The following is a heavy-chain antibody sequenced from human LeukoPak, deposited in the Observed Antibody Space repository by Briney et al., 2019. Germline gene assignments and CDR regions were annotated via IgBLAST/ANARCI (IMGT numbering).Heavy chain of an antibody. V-gene: IGHV1-69*05. CDR3: ARPIKRAFDI. Sequence: GASVKVSCKASGGTFSSYAISWVRQAPGQGVEWMGRIIPIFGTANYAQKFQGRVTITTDESTSTAYMELSSLRSEDTAVYYCARPIKRAFDIWGQGTMVTVSS. CDR2: IIPIFGTA. D-gene: IGHD3-9*01. J-gene: IGHJ3*02. CDR1: GGTFSSYA.